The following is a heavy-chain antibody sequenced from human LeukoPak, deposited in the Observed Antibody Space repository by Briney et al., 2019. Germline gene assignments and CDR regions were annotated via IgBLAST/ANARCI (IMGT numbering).Heavy chain of an antibody. CDR3: ARHPPYGDNGLDWLDP. CDR2: IYHSGST. D-gene: IGHD4-17*01. CDR1: GGSISSYY. V-gene: IGHV4-59*08. Sequence: SETLSLTCTVSGGSISSYYWSWIRQPPGKGLEWIGSIYHSGSTYYNPSLKSRVSISVDKSKNQFSLNLSSVTAADTAVYFCARHPPYGDNGLDWLDPWGQGTPVTVSS. J-gene: IGHJ5*02.